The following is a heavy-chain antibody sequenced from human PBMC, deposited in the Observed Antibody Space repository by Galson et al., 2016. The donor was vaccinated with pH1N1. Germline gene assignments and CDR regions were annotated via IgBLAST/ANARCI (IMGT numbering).Heavy chain of an antibody. V-gene: IGHV4-31*03. J-gene: IGHJ6*03. Sequence: TLSLTCTVSGTSVSGNYWSWIRQHPGKGLEWIGYIYYSGSTYYNPSLKSRVTISVDTSKNQFSLKLSSVTAADTAVYYCAMVPRGEFLYYMDVWGKGTTVTVSS. CDR3: AMVPRGEFLYYMDV. CDR1: GTSVSGNY. D-gene: IGHD3-16*01. CDR2: IYYSGST.